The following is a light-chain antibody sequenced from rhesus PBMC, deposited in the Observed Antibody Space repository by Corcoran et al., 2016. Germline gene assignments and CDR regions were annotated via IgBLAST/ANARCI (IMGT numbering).Light chain of an antibody. CDR1: QSLLHSNGNTY. Sequence: DIVMTQTPLSLPIIPGEPASISCRSSQSLLHSNGNTYLHWYLQKPGQSPQLLIYGGSNRASGVPDRFSGSGSGTDFSLKSSKVEAEDIGVYYCVQAIAFPFSFGQGTKVKIK. J-gene: IGKJ2*01. CDR2: GGS. V-gene: IGKV2-72*01. CDR3: VQAIAFPFS.